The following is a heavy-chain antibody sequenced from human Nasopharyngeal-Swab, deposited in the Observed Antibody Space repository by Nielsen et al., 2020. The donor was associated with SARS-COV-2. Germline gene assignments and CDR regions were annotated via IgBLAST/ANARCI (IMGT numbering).Heavy chain of an antibody. D-gene: IGHD2/OR15-2a*01. CDR2: IYPCDSDT. CDR1: GCSFTSYW. CDR3: ARHISPPRGEYPPDYYYYGMDV. Sequence: ESLMLPCQGSGCSFTSYWIGWVRPMPGKGAGLVGRIYPCDSDTRYSPSFQGQVTISADKSINTAYLKWSSLKAWDTAMYYCARHISPPRGEYPPDYYYYGMDVWGQGTTVTVSS. V-gene: IGHV5-51*01. J-gene: IGHJ6*02.